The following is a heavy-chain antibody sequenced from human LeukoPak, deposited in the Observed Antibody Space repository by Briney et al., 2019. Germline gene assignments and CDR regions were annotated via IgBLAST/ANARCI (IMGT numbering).Heavy chain of an antibody. CDR1: GFTFSSYA. CDR3: AKDNSIAVAGYDY. V-gene: IGHV3-23*01. D-gene: IGHD6-19*01. CDR2: ISGSGGST. Sequence: GGSLRLSCAASGFTFSSYAMSWVRQAHGQGMGWDSAISGSGGSTYYADSVKGRFTISRDNSKNTLYLQMNSLRAEDTAVYYCAKDNSIAVAGYDYWGQGTLVTVSS. J-gene: IGHJ4*02.